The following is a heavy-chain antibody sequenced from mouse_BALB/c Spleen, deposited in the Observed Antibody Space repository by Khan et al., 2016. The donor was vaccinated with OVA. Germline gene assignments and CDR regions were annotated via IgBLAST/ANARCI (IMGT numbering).Heavy chain of an antibody. Sequence: QVQLQQPGAELVRPGSSVKISCKASGYTFSSSWMNWVKQRPGQGLEWIGQIYPGNDDPNYNGQFKGKATLTADKSSRTAYMQLTSLTSEDSAVYFCARYYGSRFAYWGQGTLVTVSA. V-gene: IGHV1-80*01. CDR3: ARYYGSRFAY. CDR2: IYPGNDDP. J-gene: IGHJ3*01. CDR1: GYTFSSSW. D-gene: IGHD1-1*01.